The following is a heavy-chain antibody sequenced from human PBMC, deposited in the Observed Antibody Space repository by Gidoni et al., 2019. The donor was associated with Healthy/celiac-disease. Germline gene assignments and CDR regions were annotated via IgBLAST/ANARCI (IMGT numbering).Heavy chain of an antibody. J-gene: IGHJ4*02. D-gene: IGHD3-10*01. V-gene: IGHV3-11*06. CDR2: ISSSISYT. CDR1: GFTFSDYY. Sequence: QVQLVESGGGLVKPGGSLRLSCAASGFTFSDYYMSWIRQAPGKGLEWVSYISSSISYTNYADSVKGRFTISRDNAKNSLYLQMNSLRAEDTAVYYCARACSRSVCSVVRGVIANFDYWGQGTLVTVSS. CDR3: ARACSRSVCSVVRGVIANFDY.